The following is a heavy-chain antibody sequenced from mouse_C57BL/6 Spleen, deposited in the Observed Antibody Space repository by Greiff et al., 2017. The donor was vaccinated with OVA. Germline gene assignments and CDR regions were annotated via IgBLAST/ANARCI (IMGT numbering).Heavy chain of an antibody. Sequence: EVNVVESGGGLVQPKGSLKLSCAASGFSFNTYAMNWVRQAPGKGLEWVARIRSKSNNYATYYADSVKDRFTISRDDSESMLYLQMNNLKTEDTAMYYCVRGYGYDGYYFDYWGQGTTLTVSS. CDR2: IRSKSNNYAT. CDR1: GFSFNTYA. V-gene: IGHV10-1*01. J-gene: IGHJ2*01. CDR3: VRGYGYDGYYFDY. D-gene: IGHD2-2*01.